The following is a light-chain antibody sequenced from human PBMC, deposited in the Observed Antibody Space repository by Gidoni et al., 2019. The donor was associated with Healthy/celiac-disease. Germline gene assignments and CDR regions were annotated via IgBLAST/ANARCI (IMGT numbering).Light chain of an antibody. CDR3: QQRSNWPLT. J-gene: IGKJ4*01. V-gene: IGKV3-11*01. Sequence: EIVLTQSPATLSLSPGERATLSCRVSQSVSSYLAWYQQKPGQAPRLLIYGASNRATGIPARFSGSGSGTDFTLTISSLEPEDFAVYYCQQRSNWPLTFGGGTKVEIK. CDR1: QSVSSY. CDR2: GAS.